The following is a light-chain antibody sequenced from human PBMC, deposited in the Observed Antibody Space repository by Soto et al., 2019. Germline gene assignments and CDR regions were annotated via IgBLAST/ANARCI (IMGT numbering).Light chain of an antibody. J-gene: IGKJ1*01. CDR1: QNVGNN. V-gene: IGKV3-20*01. CDR3: QQYDSSWT. CDR2: GAS. Sequence: EIVMTQSPATLSVSPGERATLSCRASQNVGNNLVWYQQKPGQAPRLLIYGASSRATGIPDRFSGSGSGTDFTLTISRLEPEDFAVYYCQQYDSSWTFGQGTKVDI.